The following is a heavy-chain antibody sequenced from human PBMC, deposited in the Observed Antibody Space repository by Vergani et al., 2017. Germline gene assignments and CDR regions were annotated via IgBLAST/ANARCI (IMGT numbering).Heavy chain of an antibody. J-gene: IGHJ4*02. Sequence: QVQLQESGPGLVKPSETLSLTCTVSGDSISAYYWSWIRQPPGKGLEWIGYIHYTGSTNYNPSLKSRVTISLDTSKNQFSLRLSSVTAADTAVYYCTGDTHSWQRADYWGQGTRVTVSS. D-gene: IGHD6-13*01. CDR3: TGDTHSWQRADY. CDR2: IHYTGST. V-gene: IGHV4-59*01. CDR1: GDSISAYY.